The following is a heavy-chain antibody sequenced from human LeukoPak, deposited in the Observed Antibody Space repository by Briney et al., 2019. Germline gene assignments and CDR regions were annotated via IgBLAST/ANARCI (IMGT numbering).Heavy chain of an antibody. CDR3: ARDRTREPVGGMDV. V-gene: IGHV3-30-3*01. D-gene: IGHD1-1*01. CDR2: ISYDGSNK. J-gene: IGHJ6*02. CDR1: GFTFSSYA. Sequence: GRSLRLSCAASGFTFSSYAMHWVRQAPGKGLEWVAVISYDGSNKYYADSVKGRFTISRDNSKNTLYLQMNSLRAEDTAVYYCARDRTREPVGGMDVWGQGTTVTVSS.